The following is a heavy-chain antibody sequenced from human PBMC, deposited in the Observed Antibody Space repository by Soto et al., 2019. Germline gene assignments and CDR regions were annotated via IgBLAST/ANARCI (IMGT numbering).Heavy chain of an antibody. CDR3: ATGVVVVAATPVNGAFDI. D-gene: IGHD2-15*01. CDR2: CDPEDGET. CDR1: GYTLTELS. V-gene: IGHV1-24*01. Sequence: PSVKVSCKVSGYTLTELSMPWVRQAPGKGLEWMGGCDPEDGETIYAQKFQGRVTMTEDTSTGTAYMELSSLRSEDTAVYYCATGVVVVAATPVNGAFDIWGQGTMVTVSS. J-gene: IGHJ3*02.